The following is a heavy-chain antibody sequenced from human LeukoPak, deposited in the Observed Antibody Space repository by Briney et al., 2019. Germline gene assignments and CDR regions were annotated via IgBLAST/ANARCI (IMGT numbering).Heavy chain of an antibody. J-gene: IGHJ3*02. CDR2: ISTSSSYI. Sequence: GGSLRLSCAASGFTLSSYNMNWVRQAPGKGLEWVSSISTSSSYIYYADSVKGRFTISRDNAKNSLSLQINSLRAEDTAVYYCARDSGVGPCLFCSGFDIWGQGTMVTVSS. CDR3: ARDSGVGPCLFCSGFDI. V-gene: IGHV3-21*01. CDR1: GFTLSSYN. D-gene: IGHD2-15*01.